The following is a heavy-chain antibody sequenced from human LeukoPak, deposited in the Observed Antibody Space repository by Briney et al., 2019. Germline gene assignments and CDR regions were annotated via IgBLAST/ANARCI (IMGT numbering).Heavy chain of an antibody. CDR1: GYSFISYW. Sequence: GESLKISCKSSGYSFISYWIGWARQMPGKGLEWMGIIYPGDSNTRYSPSFQGQVTISVDKSISTAFLQWSSLKASDTAMYYCARLIAYLDAFDIWGQGTMVTVSS. V-gene: IGHV5-51*01. D-gene: IGHD2-21*01. CDR2: IYPGDSNT. J-gene: IGHJ3*02. CDR3: ARLIAYLDAFDI.